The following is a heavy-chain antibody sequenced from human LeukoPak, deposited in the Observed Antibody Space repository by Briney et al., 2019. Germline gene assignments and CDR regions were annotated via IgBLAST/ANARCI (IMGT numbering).Heavy chain of an antibody. Sequence: GGSLGLSCAASGFTFSSYGMNWVRQAPGKGLEWVSSISSRSSYIYYADSVKGRFTISRDNAKNSLYLELHSLRAEDTAVYYCARQYYDIWSGYYTADYYFDYWGQGTLVTVSS. CDR2: ISSRSSYI. CDR3: ARQYYDIWSGYYTADYYFDY. D-gene: IGHD3-3*01. J-gene: IGHJ4*02. V-gene: IGHV3-21*06. CDR1: GFTFSSYG.